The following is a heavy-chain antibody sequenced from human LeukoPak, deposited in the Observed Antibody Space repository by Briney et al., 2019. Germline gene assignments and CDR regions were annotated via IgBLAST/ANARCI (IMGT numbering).Heavy chain of an antibody. D-gene: IGHD2-21*01. V-gene: IGHV5-10-1*01. CDR3: ARDPGIWGSSTRFDY. CDR2: IDPSDSYT. CDR1: GYSFTSYW. J-gene: IGHJ4*02. Sequence: GESLRISCKGSGYSFTSYWISWVRQMPGKGLEWMGRIDPSDSYTNYSPSFQGHVTISADKSISTAYLQWSSLKASDTAMYYCARDPGIWGSSTRFDYWGQGTLVTVSS.